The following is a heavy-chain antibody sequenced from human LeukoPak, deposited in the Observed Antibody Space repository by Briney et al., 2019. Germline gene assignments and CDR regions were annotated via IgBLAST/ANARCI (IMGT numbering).Heavy chain of an antibody. CDR2: IYYSGST. V-gene: IGHV4-39*07. CDR3: ARDRWYCSGGSCYSEAFDI. CDR1: GDSIRSSTYY. D-gene: IGHD2-15*01. J-gene: IGHJ3*02. Sequence: SETLSLTCTVSGDSIRSSTYYWGWIRQPPGKGLEWIGSIYYSGSTYYNPSLKSRVTISLDTSKNQFSLKLSSVTAADTAVYYCARDRWYCSGGSCYSEAFDIWGQGTMVTVSS.